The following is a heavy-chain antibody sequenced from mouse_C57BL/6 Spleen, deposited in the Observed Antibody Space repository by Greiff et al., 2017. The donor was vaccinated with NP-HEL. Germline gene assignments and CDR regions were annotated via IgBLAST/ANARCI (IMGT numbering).Heavy chain of an antibody. V-gene: IGHV2-9-1*01. CDR2: IWTGGGT. J-gene: IGHJ3*01. D-gene: IGHD3-2*02. Sequence: VQRVESGPGLVAPSQSLSITCTVSGFSLTSYAISWVRQPPGKGLEWLGVIWTGGGTNYNSALKSRLSISKDNSKSQVFLKMNSLQTDDTARYYCASLAGQLRLGFAYWGQGTLVTVSA. CDR1: GFSLTSYA. CDR3: ASLAGQLRLGFAY.